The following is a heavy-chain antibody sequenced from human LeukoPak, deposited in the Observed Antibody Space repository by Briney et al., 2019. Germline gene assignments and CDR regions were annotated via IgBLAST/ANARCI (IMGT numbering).Heavy chain of an antibody. CDR2: IYYSGST. J-gene: IGHJ5*02. V-gene: IGHV4-39*01. CDR3: ASHSSYVSPSRS. D-gene: IGHD3-10*02. CDR1: GGSTSNTSYY. Sequence: ASETLSLTCTLSGGSTSNTSYYWGWIRQPPGKGLEWIGSIYYSGSTYYNPSLKSRVTISVDTSKNQFSLKLSSVTAADTAVYYCASHSSYVSPSRSWGRGPLVTVSP.